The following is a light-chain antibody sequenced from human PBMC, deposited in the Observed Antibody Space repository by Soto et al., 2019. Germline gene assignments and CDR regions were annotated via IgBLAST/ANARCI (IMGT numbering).Light chain of an antibody. V-gene: IGKV1-33*01. CDR3: QQYESLPPR. CDR1: QGINNY. J-gene: IGKJ3*01. Sequence: DIQMTQSPSSLSASVGDRVTITCQASQGINNYLNWYQQKSGKPPKLLIYDASNLEAGAPSRFSGSGPGTDFILSITSLQPEDVATYYCQQYESLPPRFGPGTTVEIK. CDR2: DAS.